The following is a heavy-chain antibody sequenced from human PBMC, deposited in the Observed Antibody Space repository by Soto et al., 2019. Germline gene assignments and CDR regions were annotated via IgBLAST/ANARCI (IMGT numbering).Heavy chain of an antibody. J-gene: IGHJ5*02. V-gene: IGHV1-69*01. Sequence: QVQLVQSGAEVKKPGSSVKVSCKASGGTFSSYAISWVRQAPGQGLEWMGGIIPIFGTANYAQKFQGRVTITADESTSTAYVELSSMRSEDRAVYYCAREIVVVVAANWFDPCGQGTLVTVSS. CDR2: IIPIFGTA. CDR3: AREIVVVVAANWFDP. D-gene: IGHD2-15*01. CDR1: GGTFSSYA.